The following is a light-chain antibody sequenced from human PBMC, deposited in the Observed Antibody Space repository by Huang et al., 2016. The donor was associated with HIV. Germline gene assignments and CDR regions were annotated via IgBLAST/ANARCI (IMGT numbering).Light chain of an antibody. V-gene: IGKV3-11*01. CDR2: VTS. Sequence: EIVLTQSPASLALSPGERATLSCRASQSVRNYLAWYQQKPGQAPRLLIFVTSNRATDIPARFSGSGSGTDFTLTISSLEPEDFAVYYCQQRYNWPLTFGGGTKVGIK. CDR1: QSVRNY. J-gene: IGKJ4*01. CDR3: QQRYNWPLT.